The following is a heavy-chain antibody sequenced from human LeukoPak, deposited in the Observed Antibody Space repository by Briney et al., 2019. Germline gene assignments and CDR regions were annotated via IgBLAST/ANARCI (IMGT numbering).Heavy chain of an antibody. J-gene: IGHJ4*02. D-gene: IGHD2-15*01. CDR1: GFTFTTSN. Sequence: GGSLRLSCAASGFTFTTSNMNWVRQAPGKGLEWVSYISSGGTTIYYADSVKGRFTISRDNAKNSLYLQMNSLIDEDTAVYYCARVRCSAGTCSYFDYWGQGTLVTVSS. V-gene: IGHV3-48*02. CDR3: ARVRCSAGTCSYFDY. CDR2: ISSGGTTI.